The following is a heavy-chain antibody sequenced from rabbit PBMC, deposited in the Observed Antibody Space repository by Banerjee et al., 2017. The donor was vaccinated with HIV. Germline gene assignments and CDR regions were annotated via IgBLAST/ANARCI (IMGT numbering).Heavy chain of an antibody. V-gene: IGHV1S40*01. CDR2: IYTGSSGST. Sequence: QSLEESGGDLVKPGASLTLTCTASGFSFSSSYYMCWVRQAPGKGLEWIACIYTGSSGSTYYASWAKGRFTISKTSSTTVTLQMTSLTAAHTATYFCARASSIVWYLNLWGPGTLVTVS. CDR3: ARASSIVWYLNL. J-gene: IGHJ4*01. D-gene: IGHD1-1*01. CDR1: GFSFSSSYY.